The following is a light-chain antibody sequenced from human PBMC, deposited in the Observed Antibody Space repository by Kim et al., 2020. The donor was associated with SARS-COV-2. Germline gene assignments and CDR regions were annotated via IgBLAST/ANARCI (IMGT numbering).Light chain of an antibody. CDR3: GTWDSSLSGV. J-gene: IGLJ1*01. CDR2: DNN. Sequence: PGQKVTISCSGSSSNIGNNYVSWYQQLPGTAPKLLIYDNNKRPSGIPDRFSGSKSGTSATLGITGLQTGDEADYYCGTWDSSLSGVFGTGTKVTVL. V-gene: IGLV1-51*01. CDR1: SSNIGNNY.